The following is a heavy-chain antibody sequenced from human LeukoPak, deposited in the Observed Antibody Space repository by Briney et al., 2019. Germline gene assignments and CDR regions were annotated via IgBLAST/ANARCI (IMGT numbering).Heavy chain of an antibody. J-gene: IGHJ3*02. Sequence: ASVKVSCKASGYTFTSYGISWVRQAPGQGLEWMGWISAYNGNTNYAQKLQGRVTMTTDPSTSTAYMELRSLRSDDTAVYYCARGGYFGYCSGGSCPDAFDIWGQGTMVTVSS. CDR3: ARGGYFGYCSGGSCPDAFDI. V-gene: IGHV1-18*01. D-gene: IGHD2-15*01. CDR1: GYTFTSYG. CDR2: ISAYNGNT.